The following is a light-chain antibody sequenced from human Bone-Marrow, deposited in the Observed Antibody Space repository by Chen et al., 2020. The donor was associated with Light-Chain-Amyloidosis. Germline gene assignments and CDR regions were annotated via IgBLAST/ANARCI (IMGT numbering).Light chain of an antibody. CDR1: SSDVGGYNY. V-gene: IGLV2-8*01. J-gene: IGLJ2*01. Sequence: QSALTQPPAASGSPGQSVTITCTGTSSDVGGYNYVSWYQQHPGKAPKLIIYEVSKRPSGVPDLFSGSKSGNTASLTVSGLQAEDEADYYCSSYAGSNNLVFGGGTRLTVL. CDR3: SSYAGSNNLV. CDR2: EVS.